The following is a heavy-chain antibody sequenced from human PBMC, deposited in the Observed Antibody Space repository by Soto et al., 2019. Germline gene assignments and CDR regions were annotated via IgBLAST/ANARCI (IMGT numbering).Heavy chain of an antibody. J-gene: IGHJ3*01. Sequence: AGSLRLFCAASGFTFSSYAMHWVRQAPWKGLEYVSAISTDGGSTYYANSVKGRFSISRDNSKNTLYLQMGSLRTEDMDVYYCSRHQVLQSVYYSVDV. V-gene: IGHV3-64*01. CDR3: SRHQVLQSVYYSVDV. CDR2: ISTDGGST. D-gene: IGHD3-10*01. CDR1: GFTFSSYA.